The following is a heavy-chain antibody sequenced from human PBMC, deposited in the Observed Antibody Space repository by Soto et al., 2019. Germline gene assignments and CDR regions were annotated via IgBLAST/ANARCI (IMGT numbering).Heavy chain of an antibody. Sequence: GASVKVSCKASGGTFSSYAISWVRQAPGQGLEWMGGIIPIFGTANYAQKFQGRVTITADKSTITAYMALSSLRSEDTAVYYCAIDIRVPEGNWFDPWGQGTLVTVSS. CDR3: AIDIRVPEGNWFDP. CDR1: GGTFSSYA. D-gene: IGHD1-1*01. J-gene: IGHJ5*02. V-gene: IGHV1-69*06. CDR2: IIPIFGTA.